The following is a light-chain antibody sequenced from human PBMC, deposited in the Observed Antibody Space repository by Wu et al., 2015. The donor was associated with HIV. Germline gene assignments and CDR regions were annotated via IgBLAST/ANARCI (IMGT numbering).Light chain of an antibody. CDR3: QQRSNWPSVS. V-gene: IGKV3-11*01. CDR2: DAS. J-gene: IGKJ2*03. CDR1: QSVSSY. Sequence: EIVLTQSPATLSLSPGERATLSCRASQSVSSYLAWYQQKPGQAPRLLIYDASNRATGIPARFSGGGSGTDFTLTISSLEPEDFAVYYCQQRSNWPSVSFGQGTKL.